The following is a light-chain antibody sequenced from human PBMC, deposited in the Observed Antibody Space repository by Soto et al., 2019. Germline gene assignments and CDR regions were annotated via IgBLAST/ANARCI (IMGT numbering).Light chain of an antibody. J-gene: IGLJ3*02. V-gene: IGLV2-11*01. CDR2: DVN. CDR1: SSGVGDYNY. Sequence: QSALTQPRSVSGSPGQSVTISCTGTSSGVGDYNYVSWYQQHPGKAPKLMIYDVNKRPSGVPDRFSGSKSGNTASLTISGLQAEDEADYYCCSYAGSYTLGVFGGGTKLTVL. CDR3: CSYAGSYTLGV.